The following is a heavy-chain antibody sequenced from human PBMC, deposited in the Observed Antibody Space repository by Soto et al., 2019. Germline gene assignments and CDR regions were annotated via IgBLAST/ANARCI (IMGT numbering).Heavy chain of an antibody. CDR3: ARVEQWLEPRRGNFDN. J-gene: IGHJ4*02. V-gene: IGHV1-2*02. CDR1: GYTFTTYY. D-gene: IGHD6-19*01. CDR2: INPNTGDT. Sequence: QVQLVQSGADVKHPGASVKISCKASGYTFTTYYLHWVRQAPGQGLEWMGSINPNTGDTNYAQKFQGRVTLTRDTSISTAYMELSRLTSDDTAVYYCARVEQWLEPRRGNFDNWGQGTLVTVSS.